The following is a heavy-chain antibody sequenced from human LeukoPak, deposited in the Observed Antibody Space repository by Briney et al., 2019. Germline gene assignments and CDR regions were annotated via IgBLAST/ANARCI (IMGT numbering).Heavy chain of an antibody. CDR3: ARDLEAANTYYFDY. Sequence: PWGSLRLSCAASGFTVSSSYMSWVRQAPGKGLEWVSIISSAGTTYYADSVKGRFTISRDNSKNTVYLQVNSLRDEDTAVYYCARDLEAANTYYFDYWGQGTMVTVSS. D-gene: IGHD6-13*01. CDR1: GFTVSSSY. CDR2: ISSAGTT. V-gene: IGHV3-66*01. J-gene: IGHJ4*02.